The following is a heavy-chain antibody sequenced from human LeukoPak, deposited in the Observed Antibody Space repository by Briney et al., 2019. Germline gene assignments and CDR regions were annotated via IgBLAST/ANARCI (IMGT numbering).Heavy chain of an antibody. CDR3: ARGGAFCSITTCHEFDH. V-gene: IGHV1-2*02. CDR1: GYTFTGSY. J-gene: IGHJ4*02. Sequence: SSVKVSCKTSGYTFTGSYLHWVRQVPGQGLEWMGWTNPSTGGTKSAQQFEGRVTMTRDTSNTTGYLELRSLRLDDTATYYCARGGAFCSITTCHEFDHWGQGTLVIGS. D-gene: IGHD2-2*01. CDR2: TNPSTGGT.